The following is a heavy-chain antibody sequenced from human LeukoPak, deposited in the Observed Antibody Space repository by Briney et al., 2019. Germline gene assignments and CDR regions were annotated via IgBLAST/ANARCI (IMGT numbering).Heavy chain of an antibody. V-gene: IGHV3-48*03. J-gene: IGHJ4*02. D-gene: IGHD3-10*01. CDR2: ISSSGSTI. CDR1: GFTFSSYE. CDR3: ARVPSHYGSGSHPADDY. Sequence: PGGSLRLSCAASGFTFSSYEMNWVRQAPGKGLEWVSYISSSGSTIYYADSVKGRFPISRDNAKNSLYLQMNSLRAEDTAVYYCARVPSHYGSGSHPADDYWGQGALVTVSS.